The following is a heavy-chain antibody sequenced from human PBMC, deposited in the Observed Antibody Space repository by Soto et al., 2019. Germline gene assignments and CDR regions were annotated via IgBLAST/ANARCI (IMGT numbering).Heavy chain of an antibody. CDR3: ARGGMTTVTTKARGMDV. CDR2: IIPIFGTA. Sequence: QVQLVQSGAEVKKPGSSVKVSCKASGGTFSSYAISWVRQAPGQGLEWMGGIIPIFGTANYAQKFQGRVTITADESTSTAYMELSSLRSEDTAVYYCARGGMTTVTTKARGMDVWGQGTTVTVSS. D-gene: IGHD4-4*01. V-gene: IGHV1-69*01. CDR1: GGTFSSYA. J-gene: IGHJ6*02.